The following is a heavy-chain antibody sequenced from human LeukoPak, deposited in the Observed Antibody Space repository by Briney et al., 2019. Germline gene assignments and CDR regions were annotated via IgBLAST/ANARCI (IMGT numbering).Heavy chain of an antibody. CDR2: INHSGST. Sequence: SETLSLTCAVYDGSFSGYYWTWIRQPPGKGLEWIGEINHSGSTNYTPSLKSRVTISLDTSKNQFSLKLSSVTAADTAVYYCARALRYYDSSGYYTSRALDIWGQGQWSPSLQ. J-gene: IGHJ3*02. V-gene: IGHV4-34*01. CDR1: DGSFSGYY. CDR3: ARALRYYDSSGYYTSRALDI. D-gene: IGHD3-22*01.